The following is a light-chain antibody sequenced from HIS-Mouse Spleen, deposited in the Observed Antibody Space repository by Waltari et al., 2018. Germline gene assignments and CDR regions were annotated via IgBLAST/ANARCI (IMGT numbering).Light chain of an antibody. J-gene: IGKJ5*01. V-gene: IGKV1-33*01. Sequence: DIQMTQSPSSLSASVGDRVTITCQASQDISNYLNWYQQKPGKAPKLLIYDASNLETGVPSRFSGSGSGTDFSSTISSLQPEDIATYYCQQYDNLPSITFGQGTRLEIK. CDR2: DAS. CDR3: QQYDNLPSIT. CDR1: QDISNY.